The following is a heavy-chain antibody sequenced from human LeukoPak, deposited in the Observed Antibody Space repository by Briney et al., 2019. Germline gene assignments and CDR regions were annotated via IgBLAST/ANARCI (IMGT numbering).Heavy chain of an antibody. J-gene: IGHJ6*03. V-gene: IGHV4-39*07. D-gene: IGHD3-3*01. CDR1: GGSISSSSYY. CDR2: INHSGST. Sequence: PSETLSLTCTVSGGSISSSSYYWGWIRQPPGKGLEWIGEINHSGSTNYNPSLKSRVTISVDTSKNQFSLKLSSVTAADTAVYYCARAFGVVIRYYYYYMDVWGKGTTVTVSS. CDR3: ARAFGVVIRYYYYYMDV.